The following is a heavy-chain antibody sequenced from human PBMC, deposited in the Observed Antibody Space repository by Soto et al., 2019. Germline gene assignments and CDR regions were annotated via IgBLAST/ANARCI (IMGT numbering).Heavy chain of an antibody. J-gene: IGHJ4*02. D-gene: IGHD6-19*01. CDR1: GESVSSNSAA. Sequence: SQTLSLTCAISGESVSSNSAAWNWIRQSPSRGLEWLGRTYYRSKWYNDYAVSVKSRITINPDTSKNQFSLQLNSVTPEDTAVYCCARGTTIRYSSGWYDYWGQGTLVTASS. V-gene: IGHV6-1*01. CDR2: TYYRSKWYN. CDR3: ARGTTIRYSSGWYDY.